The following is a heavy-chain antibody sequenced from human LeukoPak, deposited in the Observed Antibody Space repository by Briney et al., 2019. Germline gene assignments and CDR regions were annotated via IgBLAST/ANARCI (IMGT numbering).Heavy chain of an antibody. CDR3: ARVQRGDWYFDL. CDR2: IYYSGST. Sequence: SETLSLTCTVSGGSISSYYWSWIRQPPGKGLEWIGYIYYSGSTNYNPSLKSRVTISVDTSKNQFSLKLSSVTAADTAVYYCARVQRGDWYFDLWGRGTLVTVSS. CDR1: GGSISSYY. J-gene: IGHJ2*01. V-gene: IGHV4-59*01.